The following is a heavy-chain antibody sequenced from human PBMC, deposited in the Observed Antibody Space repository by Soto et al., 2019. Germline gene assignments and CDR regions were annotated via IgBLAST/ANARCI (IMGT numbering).Heavy chain of an antibody. CDR2: ISSSGSTI. J-gene: IGHJ4*02. CDR1: GFTFSDYY. D-gene: IGHD3-10*01. V-gene: IGHV3-11*01. Sequence: GGSLRLSCAASGFTFSDYYMSWIRQAPGKGLEWVSYISSSGSTIYYADSVKGRFTISRDNAKNSLYLQMNSLRAEDTAVYYCAREDATGFGELFDFDYWGQGTLVTVSS. CDR3: AREDATGFGELFDFDY.